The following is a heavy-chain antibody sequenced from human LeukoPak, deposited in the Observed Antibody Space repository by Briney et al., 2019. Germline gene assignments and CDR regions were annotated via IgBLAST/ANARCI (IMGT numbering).Heavy chain of an antibody. CDR3: ARGLGELSSSY. D-gene: IGHD3-16*02. J-gene: IGHJ4*02. V-gene: IGHV3-53*01. CDR2: IYSDGTT. CDR1: GFIVSSNY. Sequence: GGSLRLSCAVSGFIVSSNYMTWVRQAPGKGLEWVSIIYSDGTTYYADSVKGRFTISRDNSKNTLYLQMNSLRVEDTAVYYCARGLGELSSSYWGQGTLVTVYS.